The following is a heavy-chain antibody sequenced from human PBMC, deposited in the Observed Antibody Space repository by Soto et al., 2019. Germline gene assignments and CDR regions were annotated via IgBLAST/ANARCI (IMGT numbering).Heavy chain of an antibody. CDR3: ARDVVSAYCGGDCPWFDP. CDR1: GGSISSGGYY. CDR2: IYYSGST. J-gene: IGHJ5*02. V-gene: IGHV4-31*03. Sequence: QVQLQESGPGLVKPSQTLSLTCTVSGGSISSGGYYWSWIRQHPGKGLERTGYIYYSGSTYYNPSLKIRVTISVDTSKNQFSLKLSSVTAADTAVYYCARDVVSAYCGGDCPWFDPWGQGTLVTVSS. D-gene: IGHD2-21*02.